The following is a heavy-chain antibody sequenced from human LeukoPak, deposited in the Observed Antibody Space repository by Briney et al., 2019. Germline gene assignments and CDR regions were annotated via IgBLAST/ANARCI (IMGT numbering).Heavy chain of an antibody. D-gene: IGHD3-16*01. Sequence: ASVKVSCKASGGTFSSYAISWVRQAPGQGLEWMGRIIPILGIANYAQKFQGRVTITADKSTSTAYMELSSLRSEDTAVYYCARGAPGGVAGYFDYWGQGTLVTVSS. CDR2: IIPILGIA. CDR1: GGTFSSYA. J-gene: IGHJ4*02. CDR3: ARGAPGGVAGYFDY. V-gene: IGHV1-69*04.